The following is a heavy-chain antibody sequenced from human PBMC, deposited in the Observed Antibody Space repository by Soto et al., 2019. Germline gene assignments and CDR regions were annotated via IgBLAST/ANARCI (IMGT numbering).Heavy chain of an antibody. V-gene: IGHV3-9*01. D-gene: IGHD2-2*01. CDR2: VGWNGGDI. J-gene: IGHJ6*02. CDR1: GFTLDDYT. CDR3: AKDRAVVVPVSTSYFHYYGLDV. Sequence: GGSLRLSCAASGFTLDDYTMHWVRQAPGKGLEWVSGVGWNGGDIVYADSVKGRFTVSRDNTKNSLYLEVNSLRAEDTAIYYCAKDRAVVVPVSTSYFHYYGLDVWGQGTTVTVSS.